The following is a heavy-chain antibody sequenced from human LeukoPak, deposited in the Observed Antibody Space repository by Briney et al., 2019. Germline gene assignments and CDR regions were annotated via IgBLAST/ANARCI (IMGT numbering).Heavy chain of an antibody. V-gene: IGHV4-38-2*01. J-gene: IGHJ4*02. CDR2: IYHSGST. Sequence: SETLSLTCAVSGYSISSGYYWGWIRQPPGKGLEWIGSIYHSGSTYYNPSLKSRVTISVDTSKNQFSLKLSSVTAADTAVYYCATHVLIVPAANFDYWGQGTLVTVSS. D-gene: IGHD2-2*01. CDR3: ATHVLIVPAANFDY. CDR1: GYSISSGYY.